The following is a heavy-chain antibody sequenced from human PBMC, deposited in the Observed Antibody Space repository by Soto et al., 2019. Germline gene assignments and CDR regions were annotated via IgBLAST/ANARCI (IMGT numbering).Heavy chain of an antibody. J-gene: IGHJ4*02. CDR2: IIPGLGTP. V-gene: IGHV1-69*01. D-gene: IGHD2-8*02. Sequence: QVQLVQAGAEVTPPGSSVKVSCEASGGASLIYGVSWVRQAHGQGLEWMGGIIPGLGTPKYSPPFRGRTTIPADVSTNTAFMELASVTYEDTASSYCGSGRDSYDVTGGYFVHIGGQGTVVTVCS. CDR1: GGASLIYG. CDR3: GSGRDSYDVTGGYFVHI.